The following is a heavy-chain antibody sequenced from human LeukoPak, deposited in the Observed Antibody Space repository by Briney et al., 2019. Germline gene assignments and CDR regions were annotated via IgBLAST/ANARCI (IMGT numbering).Heavy chain of an antibody. CDR2: ISSSSTYI. CDR1: GFTFSTYR. CDR3: ARAVVAGTWYSGMDV. D-gene: IGHD6-19*01. V-gene: IGHV3-21*01. Sequence: PGGSLRLSCAASGFTFSTYRMNWVRQAPGEGLEWVSCISSSSTYIYSADSMKGRFTISRDNAKNSLYLQMNSLRVEDTAVYYCARAVVAGTWYSGMDVWGRGTTVTVSS. J-gene: IGHJ6*02.